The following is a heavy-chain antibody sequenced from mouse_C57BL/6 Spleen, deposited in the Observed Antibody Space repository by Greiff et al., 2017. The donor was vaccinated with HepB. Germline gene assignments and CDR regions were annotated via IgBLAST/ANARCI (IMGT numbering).Heavy chain of an antibody. J-gene: IGHJ2*01. Sequence: VQLQQSGAELVRPGTSVKVSCKASGYAFTNYLIEWVKQRPGQGLEWIGVINPGSGGTNYNEKFKGKATLTADKSSSTAYMQLSSLTSEDSAVYFCAREDYGGLDYWGQGTTLTVSS. D-gene: IGHD1-1*01. CDR3: AREDYGGLDY. CDR2: INPGSGGT. V-gene: IGHV1-54*01. CDR1: GYAFTNYL.